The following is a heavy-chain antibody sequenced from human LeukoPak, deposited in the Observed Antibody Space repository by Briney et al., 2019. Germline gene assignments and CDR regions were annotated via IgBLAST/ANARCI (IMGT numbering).Heavy chain of an antibody. CDR3: AGGVRDGYCSGGSCSVAFDI. Sequence: GASVKVSCKASGGTFSSYAISWVRQAPGQGLEWMGGIIPIFGTANYAQKFQGRVTITADESTSTAYMELSSLRSEDTAVYYCAGGVRDGYCSGGSCSVAFDIWGQGTMVTVSS. CDR2: IIPIFGTA. V-gene: IGHV1-69*13. J-gene: IGHJ3*02. CDR1: GGTFSSYA. D-gene: IGHD2-15*01.